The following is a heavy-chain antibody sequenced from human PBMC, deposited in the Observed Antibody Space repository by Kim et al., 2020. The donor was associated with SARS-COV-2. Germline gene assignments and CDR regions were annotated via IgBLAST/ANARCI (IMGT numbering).Heavy chain of an antibody. J-gene: IGHJ1*01. V-gene: IGHV6-1*01. Sequence: YAVSGKSPITINPDTTKNQFSLQLNSVTPEDTAVYYCAREGKSPAEYFQHWGQGTLVTVSS. CDR3: AREGKSPAEYFQH. D-gene: IGHD6-13*01.